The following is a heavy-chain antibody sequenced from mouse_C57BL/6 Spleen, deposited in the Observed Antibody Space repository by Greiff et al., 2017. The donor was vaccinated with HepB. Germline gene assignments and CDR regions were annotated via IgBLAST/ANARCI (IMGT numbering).Heavy chain of an antibody. CDR2: INYDGSST. V-gene: IGHV5-16*01. CDR1: GFTFSDYY. D-gene: IGHD2-2*01. CDR3: AREGIYYGYDDYAMDY. Sequence: EVKLVESEGGLVQPGSSMKLSCTASGFTFSDYYMAWVRQVPEKGLEWVANINYDGSSTYYLDSLKSRFIISRDNAKNILYLQMSSLKSEDTATYYCAREGIYYGYDDYAMDYWGQGTSVTVSS. J-gene: IGHJ4*01.